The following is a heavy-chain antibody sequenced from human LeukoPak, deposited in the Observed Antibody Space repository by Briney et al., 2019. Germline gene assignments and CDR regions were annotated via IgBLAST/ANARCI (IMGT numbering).Heavy chain of an antibody. D-gene: IGHD3-22*01. CDR3: ARRDSSGSFLFDY. Sequence: GESLKISCKGSGYTFSNFWIGWVRQMPGKGLEWMGSIYPGDSDTKYSPSFEGQVTFSVGKSITTAYLQWSSLEASDTAMYFCARRDSSGSFLFDYWGQGTLVTVSS. V-gene: IGHV5-51*01. J-gene: IGHJ4*02. CDR1: GYTFSNFW. CDR2: IYPGDSDT.